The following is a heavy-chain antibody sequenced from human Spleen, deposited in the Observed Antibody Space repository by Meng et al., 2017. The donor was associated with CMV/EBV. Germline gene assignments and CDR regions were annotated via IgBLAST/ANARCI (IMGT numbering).Heavy chain of an antibody. CDR2: ISYDAKDK. CDR3: ARAPAGGFWSAYYRDYFYYGMDV. Sequence: GESLKISCAGSGFTFNTYPMHWVRQAPGKGLEWVAYISYDAKDKFYANSVKGRFTISRDYSESTLYVQMNSLRLEDTAVYYCARAPAGGFWSAYYRDYFYYGMDVWGQGTTVTVSS. D-gene: IGHD3-3*01. V-gene: IGHV3-30*04. CDR1: GFTFNTYP. J-gene: IGHJ6*02.